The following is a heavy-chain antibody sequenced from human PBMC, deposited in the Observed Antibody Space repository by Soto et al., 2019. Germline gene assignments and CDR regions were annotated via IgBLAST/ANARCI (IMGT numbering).Heavy chain of an antibody. Sequence: TLSLTGSVSGGPINSNYGYCSWGRQRPAKGVEWLGYIFHTVSTHYKPSFKMRLSISVDTSKDQFSLSLTSMAAADTALYYCARNGILKDYGGNTAFDLWGQWTLVPVSS. J-gene: IGHJ3*01. V-gene: IGHV4-31*03. D-gene: IGHD4-17*01. CDR2: IFHTVST. CDR1: GGPINSNYGY. CDR3: ARNGILKDYGGNTAFDL.